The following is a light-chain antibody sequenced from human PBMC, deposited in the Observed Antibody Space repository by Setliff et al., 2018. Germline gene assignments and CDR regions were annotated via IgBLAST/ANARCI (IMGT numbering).Light chain of an antibody. Sequence: QSALTQPPSASGSPGQPVTISCTGTSSDVGGYNYVSWYQQHPGKAPKLMIXXVSKRPSGVPDRFSGSKSGNTASLTVSGLQAEDEADYYCSSYAGSNTPYVFGTGTRSPS. CDR1: SSDVGGYNY. CDR2: XVS. J-gene: IGLJ1*01. CDR3: SSYAGSNTPYV. V-gene: IGLV2-8*01.